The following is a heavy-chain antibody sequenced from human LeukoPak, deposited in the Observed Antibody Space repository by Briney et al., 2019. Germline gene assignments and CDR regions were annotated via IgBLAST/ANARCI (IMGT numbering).Heavy chain of an antibody. CDR2: ISAYSGNT. CDR1: GYTFTSYG. D-gene: IGHD3/OR15-3a*01. J-gene: IGHJ6*03. Sequence: ASVKVSCKASGYTFTSYGISWVRQAPGQGLERMGWISAYSGNTNYAQKFQGRVTLTTDTSASIAYLELRSLGSDDTALYYCARDWDWTEDYYYMDVWGKGTTVTVSS. V-gene: IGHV1-18*01. CDR3: ARDWDWTEDYYYMDV.